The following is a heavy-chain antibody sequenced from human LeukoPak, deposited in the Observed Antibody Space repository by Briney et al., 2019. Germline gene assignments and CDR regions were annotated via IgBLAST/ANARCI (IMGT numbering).Heavy chain of an antibody. CDR2: ISWDGGST. V-gene: IGHV3-43D*03. CDR3: AKDWDVSSGYSPIDY. CDR1: GFTFDDYA. Sequence: GGSLRLSCAASGFTFDDYAMHWVRQAPGKGLEWVSLISWDGGSTYYAESVKGRFTISRDNSKNTLYLQMNSLRAEDTAVYYGAKDWDVSSGYSPIDYWGQGTLVTVSS. J-gene: IGHJ4*02. D-gene: IGHD3-22*01.